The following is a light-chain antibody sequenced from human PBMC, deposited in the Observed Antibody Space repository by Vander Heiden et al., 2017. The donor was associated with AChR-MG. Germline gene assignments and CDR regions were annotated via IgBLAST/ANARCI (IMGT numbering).Light chain of an antibody. V-gene: IGLV3-1*01. CDR3: QAWDGPTVV. CDR1: QLGNKY. CDR2: QTT. J-gene: IGLJ2*01. Sequence: SFDLTHPPSVSVSLGQTATIACPADQLGNKYVCWYQQKPGQSPVQVIYQTTSRPSGIPERFSGSKSGKTATLTISGTQAIDEADYYCQAWDGPTVVFGGGTKLTVL.